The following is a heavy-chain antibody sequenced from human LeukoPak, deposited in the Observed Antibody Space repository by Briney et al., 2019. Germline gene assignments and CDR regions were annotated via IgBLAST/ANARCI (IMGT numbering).Heavy chain of an antibody. CDR2: ISSSSSYI. CDR1: GFTFSSYS. V-gene: IGHV3-21*01. J-gene: IGHJ3*02. Sequence: PGGSLRLSCAASGFTFSSYSMNWVRQAPGKGLEWVSSISSSSSYIYYADSVKGRFTISRDNAKNSLYPQMNSLRAEDTAMYYCARDSSTGAHGAFDIWGQGTMVTVSS. CDR3: ARDSSTGAHGAFDI. D-gene: IGHD3-10*01.